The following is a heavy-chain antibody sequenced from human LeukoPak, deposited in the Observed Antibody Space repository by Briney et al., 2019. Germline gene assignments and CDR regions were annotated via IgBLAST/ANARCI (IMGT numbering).Heavy chain of an antibody. D-gene: IGHD3-22*01. J-gene: IGHJ4*02. Sequence: SETLSLTCTVSGGSISSGSYYWSWIRQPAGKGLEWIGRIYTSGSTNYNPSLKSRVTISVDTSKNQFSLKLSSVTAADTAVYYCAREGYDSSGYYYGFDYWGQGTLVTVSS. CDR1: GGSISSGSYY. V-gene: IGHV4-61*02. CDR2: IYTSGST. CDR3: AREGYDSSGYYYGFDY.